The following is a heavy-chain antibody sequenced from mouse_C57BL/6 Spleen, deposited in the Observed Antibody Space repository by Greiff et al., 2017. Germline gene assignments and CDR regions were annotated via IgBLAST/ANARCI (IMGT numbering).Heavy chain of an antibody. Sequence: QVQLQQPGAELVKPGASVKMSCKASGYTFTSYWITWVKQRPGQGLEWIGDIYPGSGSTNYNAKFKSKATLTVDTSSSTAYMQLSSLTSEDSAVYYCARRLWYPYYAMDYWGQGTSVTVSS. CDR1: GYTFTSYW. J-gene: IGHJ4*01. CDR2: IYPGSGST. V-gene: IGHV1-55*01. CDR3: ARRLWYPYYAMDY. D-gene: IGHD2-1*01.